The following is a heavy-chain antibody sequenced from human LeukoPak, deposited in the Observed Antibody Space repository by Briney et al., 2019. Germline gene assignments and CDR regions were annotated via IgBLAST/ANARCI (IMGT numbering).Heavy chain of an antibody. V-gene: IGHV1-46*01. J-gene: IGHJ4*02. Sequence: ASVKVSCKASGYTFTSYYMRWVRQAPGQGLEWMGIINPSGGSTSYAQKFQGRVTMTRDMSTSTVYMELSSLRSEDTAVYYCARGGLRLEELSPFDYWGQGTLVTVSS. CDR3: ARGGLRLEELSPFDY. CDR2: INPSGGST. CDR1: GYTFTSYY. D-gene: IGHD3-16*02.